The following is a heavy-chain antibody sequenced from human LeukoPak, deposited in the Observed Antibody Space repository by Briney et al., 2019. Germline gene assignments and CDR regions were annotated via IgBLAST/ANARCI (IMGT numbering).Heavy chain of an antibody. J-gene: IGHJ3*02. CDR3: ASACYVYVWGSYRHGSFDI. V-gene: IGHV1-2*02. D-gene: IGHD3-16*02. CDR2: IDPNSGGT. CDR1: GYTFTGYY. Sequence: ASVTVSCKASGYTFTGYYMHLVRQPPAQGLEWMGWIDPNSGGTNYAQKVQGRVTMTRDTSISKAYLDLSRLRSDDTAVYYCASACYVYVWGSYRHGSFDIWGQGTMVTVSS.